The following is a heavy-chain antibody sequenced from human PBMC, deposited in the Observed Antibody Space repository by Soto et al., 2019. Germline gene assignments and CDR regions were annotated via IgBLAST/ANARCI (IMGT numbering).Heavy chain of an antibody. J-gene: IGHJ4*02. V-gene: IGHV3-15*07. D-gene: IGHD2-2*01. CDR1: GFTFTNAW. CDR2: VKSKSDGGTM. Sequence: EVQLVESGGGLVKPGGSLRLSCTASGFTFTNAWMNWVRQTPGKGLEWVGRVKSKSDGGTMEYAAPVKGRFSISRDDSKNIVYLQMNGMKHEDTADYYCTTDPPRYFISTSCQVGYWGQGSLVSVSS. CDR3: TTDPPRYFISTSCQVGY.